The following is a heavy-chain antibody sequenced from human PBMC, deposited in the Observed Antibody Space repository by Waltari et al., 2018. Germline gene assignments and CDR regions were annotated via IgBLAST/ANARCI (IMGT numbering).Heavy chain of an antibody. CDR1: GGSFSAYY. D-gene: IGHD3-3*01. J-gene: IGHJ3*01. CDR2: INHSGDT. CDR3: ARLWATLRFLEWLTEVDRFDV. V-gene: IGHV4-34*01. Sequence: QVQLQQWGPGLLKPSETLSLTCGIFGGSFSAYYWSWIRQSPGKGLEWIGEINHSGDTNYNPSLKSRFTISADTSKNHFSLKLTSVTAADTGVYFCARLWATLRFLEWLTEVDRFDVWGPGTMVTVSS.